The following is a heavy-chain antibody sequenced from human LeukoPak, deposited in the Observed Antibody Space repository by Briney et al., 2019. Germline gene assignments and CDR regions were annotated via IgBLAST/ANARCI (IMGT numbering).Heavy chain of an antibody. V-gene: IGHV1-18*01. D-gene: IGHD6-13*01. J-gene: IGHJ4*02. CDR3: ARESDSSSSFDY. Sequence: ASVKVSCKASGYTFTSYGISWVRQAPGQGLEWMGWISGYNGYTHYAHNLQGRVTMTTDTSTSTAYMELRSLRSDDTAVYYCARESDSSSSFDYWGQGTLVTVSS. CDR2: ISGYNGYT. CDR1: GYTFTSYG.